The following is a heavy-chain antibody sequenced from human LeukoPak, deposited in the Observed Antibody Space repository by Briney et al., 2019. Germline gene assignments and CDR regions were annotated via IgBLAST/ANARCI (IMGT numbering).Heavy chain of an antibody. J-gene: IGHJ4*02. CDR1: GFTFSSYA. CDR3: ARAEAWYQLLSYYFDD. Sequence: GGSLRLSCAASGFTFSSYAMHWVRQGPGKGLEGVAVISYDGSNKYYADSVKGRFTISRDNSKNTLYLQMNSLRAEDTAVYYCARAEAWYQLLSYYFDDWGQGTLVTVSS. CDR2: ISYDGSNK. D-gene: IGHD2-2*01. V-gene: IGHV3-30*04.